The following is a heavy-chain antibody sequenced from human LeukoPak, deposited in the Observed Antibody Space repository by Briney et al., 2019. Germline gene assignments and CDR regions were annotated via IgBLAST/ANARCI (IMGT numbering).Heavy chain of an antibody. D-gene: IGHD5-18*01. CDR1: GGTFNNFA. Sequence: SVKVSCKVSGGTFNNFALSWVRQAPGQGLEWVGGTIRVSGTTKYAQNLQGRVKVTADGSTSTAYMELSSLRSEDTAVYYCARGNTDHAFDIWGQGTMVTVSS. CDR2: TIRVSGTT. V-gene: IGHV1-69*13. CDR3: ARGNTDHAFDI. J-gene: IGHJ3*02.